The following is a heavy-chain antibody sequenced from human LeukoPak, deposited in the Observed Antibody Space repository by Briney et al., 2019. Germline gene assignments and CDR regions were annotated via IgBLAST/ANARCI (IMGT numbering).Heavy chain of an antibody. D-gene: IGHD6-13*01. CDR1: GFTFSSYS. V-gene: IGHV3-21*01. J-gene: IGHJ4*02. CDR2: ISSSSSYI. CDR3: ARVRLGSSWSDY. Sequence: GSLRLSCAASGFTFSSYSMNWVRPAPGKGLEWVSSISSSSSYIYYADSVKGRFTISRDNAKNSLYLQMNSLRAEDTAVYYCARVRLGSSWSDYWGQGTLVTVSS.